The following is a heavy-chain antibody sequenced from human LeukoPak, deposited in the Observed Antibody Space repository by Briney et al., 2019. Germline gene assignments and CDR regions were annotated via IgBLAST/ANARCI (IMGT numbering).Heavy chain of an antibody. V-gene: IGHV3-48*03. CDR2: ISSSGSTI. CDR1: GFTFSSYE. J-gene: IGHJ6*03. CDR3: ARVGPWVNPDYYYMDV. D-gene: IGHD1-14*01. Sequence: PGGSLRLSCAASGFTFSSYEMNWVRQAPGKGLEWVSYISSSGSTIYYADSVKGRFTISRDNAKNSLYLQMNSLRAEDTAVYYCARVGPWVNPDYYYMDVWGKGTTVTVSS.